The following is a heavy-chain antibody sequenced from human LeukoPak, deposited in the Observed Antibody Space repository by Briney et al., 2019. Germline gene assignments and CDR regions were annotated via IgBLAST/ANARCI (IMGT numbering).Heavy chain of an antibody. J-gene: IGHJ5*02. V-gene: IGHV4-61*08. CDR2: IYYSGST. Sequence: SETLSLTCTVSGGSISSGGYYWSWIRQHPGKGLEWIGYIYYSGSTNYNPSLKSRVTMSVDTSKNQFSLKLSSVTAADTAVYYCARDLSAAAGSWFDPWGQGTLVTVSS. CDR3: ARDLSAAAGSWFDP. D-gene: IGHD6-13*01. CDR1: GGSISSGGYY.